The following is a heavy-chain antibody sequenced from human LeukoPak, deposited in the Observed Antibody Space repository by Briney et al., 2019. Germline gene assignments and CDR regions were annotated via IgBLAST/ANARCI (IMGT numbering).Heavy chain of an antibody. Sequence: SETLSLTCAVYGGSFSGYYWSWIRQPPGKGLEWIGEINHSGSTNYNPSLMSRVTISVDTSKNQFSLKLSSVTAADTAVYYCARGRGGIARKYDSSTTRYFDLWGRGTLVTVSS. D-gene: IGHD3-22*01. CDR3: ARGRGGIARKYDSSTTRYFDL. CDR2: INHSGST. CDR1: GGSFSGYY. J-gene: IGHJ2*01. V-gene: IGHV4-34*01.